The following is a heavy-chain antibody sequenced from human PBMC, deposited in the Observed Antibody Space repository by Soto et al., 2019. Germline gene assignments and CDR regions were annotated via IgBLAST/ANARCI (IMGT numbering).Heavy chain of an antibody. CDR3: AKFSRDCTNGVCSNWFDP. D-gene: IGHD2-8*01. CDR1: GFTFSSYA. J-gene: IGHJ5*02. CDR2: ISGSGGST. Sequence: EVQLLESGGGLVQPGGSLRLSCAASGFTFSSYAMSWVRQAPGKGLEWVSAISGSGGSTYYADSVKGRFTISRDNSKNTLYLQMNSLRAEDTAVYYCAKFSRDCTNGVCSNWFDPWGQGTLVTVSS. V-gene: IGHV3-23*01.